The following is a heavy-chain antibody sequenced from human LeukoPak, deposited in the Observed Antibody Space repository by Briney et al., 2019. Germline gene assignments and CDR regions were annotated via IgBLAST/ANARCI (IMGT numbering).Heavy chain of an antibody. J-gene: IGHJ6*02. CDR1: GFTFSSYA. CDR3: ARIDIVATIYYYGMDV. Sequence: PGGSLRLSCAASGFTFSSYAMSWVRQAPGKGLEWVSVIYSGGSTYYADSVKGRFTISRDNSKNTLYLQMNSLRAEDTAVYYCARIDIVATIYYYGMDVWGQGTTVTVSS. CDR2: IYSGGST. D-gene: IGHD5-12*01. V-gene: IGHV3-66*01.